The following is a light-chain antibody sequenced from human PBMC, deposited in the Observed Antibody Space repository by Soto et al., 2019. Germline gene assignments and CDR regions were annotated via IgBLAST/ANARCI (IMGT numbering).Light chain of an antibody. CDR3: QQYHDSPMNP. Sequence: EIGLTQSPGTLSLSPGEQATLSCRASQSVSSTYLAWYQQTPGQASRLLIYGASSRATGIPDRFSGSGSGTDCPLPISRLEPEDCAVYYCQQYHDSPMNPFRQGTQLEIK. J-gene: IGKJ2*01. CDR1: QSVSSTY. V-gene: IGKV3-20*01. CDR2: GAS.